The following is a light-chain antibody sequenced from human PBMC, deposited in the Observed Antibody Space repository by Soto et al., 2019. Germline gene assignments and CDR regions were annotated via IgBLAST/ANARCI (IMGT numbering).Light chain of an antibody. Sequence: QSVLTQPPSASGTPGQRVTISCSGSSSNIGGNIVIWYQQLPGTAPKLLIYTNNQRPSGVPDRFSGSKSGTSASLAISGLQSEDEADYYCAAWDDSLNGPVFGGGTKLTVL. CDR1: SSNIGGNI. J-gene: IGLJ2*01. V-gene: IGLV1-44*01. CDR3: AAWDDSLNGPV. CDR2: TNN.